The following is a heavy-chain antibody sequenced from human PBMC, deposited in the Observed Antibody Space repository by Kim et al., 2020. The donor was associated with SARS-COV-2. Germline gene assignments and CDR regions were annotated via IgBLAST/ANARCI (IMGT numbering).Heavy chain of an antibody. Sequence: GGSLRLSCAASGFTFSSYAMSWVRQAPGKGLEWVSAXSGSGGSTYYADSVKGRXXXSRXXXKNTXXLXXXSLRXXDTXXXYCXXGGXXXDY. J-gene: IGHJ4*01. CDR1: GFTFSSYA. V-gene: IGHV3-23*01. CDR3: XXGGXXXDY. CDR2: XSGSGGST.